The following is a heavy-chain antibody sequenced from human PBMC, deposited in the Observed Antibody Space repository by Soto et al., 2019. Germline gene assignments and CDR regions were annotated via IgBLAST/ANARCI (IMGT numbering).Heavy chain of an antibody. CDR1: GFTFSDYY. CDR2: ISSSGSTI. CDR3: ARDRDDFWSGYYYYYYGMDV. V-gene: IGHV3-11*01. D-gene: IGHD3-3*01. Sequence: GGSLRLSCAASGFTFSDYYMSWIRQAPGKGLEWVSYISSSGSTIYYADSVKGRFTISRDNAKNSLYLQMNSLRAEDPAVYYCARDRDDFWSGYYYYYYGMDVWGQGTTVTVSS. J-gene: IGHJ6*02.